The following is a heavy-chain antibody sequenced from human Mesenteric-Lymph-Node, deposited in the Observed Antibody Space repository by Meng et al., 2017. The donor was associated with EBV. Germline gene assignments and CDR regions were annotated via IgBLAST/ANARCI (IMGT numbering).Heavy chain of an antibody. D-gene: IGHD2-15*01. Sequence: QGQLQESGPGLVKPLGTLSLTCAVSGGSISSSNWWSWVRQPPGKGLEWIGEIFHIGSTNYNPTLKSRVTISVDKSKNQFSLKVSSVTAADTAVYYCARQATGYCSGGSCYSGSIFDYWGQGTLVTVSS. J-gene: IGHJ4*02. V-gene: IGHV4-4*02. CDR3: ARQATGYCSGGSCYSGSIFDY. CDR1: GGSISSSNW. CDR2: IFHIGST.